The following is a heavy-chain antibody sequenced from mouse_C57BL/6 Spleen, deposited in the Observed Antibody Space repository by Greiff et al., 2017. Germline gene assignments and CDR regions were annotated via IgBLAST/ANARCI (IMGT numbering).Heavy chain of an antibody. J-gene: IGHJ3*01. CDR3: ARSPYYGSSPFAY. V-gene: IGHV1-82*01. CDR1: GYAFSSSW. CDR2: IYPGDGDT. D-gene: IGHD1-1*01. Sequence: VQLQQSGPELVKPGASVKISCKASGYAFSSSWMNWVKQRPGKGLEWIGRIYPGDGDTNYNGKFKGKATLTAEKSSSTAYMQLSSLTSEDSAVYFCARSPYYGSSPFAYWGQGTLVTVSA.